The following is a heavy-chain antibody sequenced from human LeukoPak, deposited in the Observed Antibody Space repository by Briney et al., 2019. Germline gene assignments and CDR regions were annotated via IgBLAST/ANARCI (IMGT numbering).Heavy chain of an antibody. D-gene: IGHD4-17*01. J-gene: IGHJ2*01. CDR3: GRACYGDYEWYFDL. CDR1: GYTFTGYY. Sequence: GASVKVSCKASGYTFTGYYMHWVRQAPGQGLEWMGRINPNSGGTNYAQKFQGRVTMTRDTSISTAYMELSRLRSDDTAVYYCGRACYGDYEWYFDLWGRGTLVTVSS. CDR2: INPNSGGT. V-gene: IGHV1-2*06.